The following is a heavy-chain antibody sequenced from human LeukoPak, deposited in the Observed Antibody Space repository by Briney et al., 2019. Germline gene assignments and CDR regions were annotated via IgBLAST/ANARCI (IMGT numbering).Heavy chain of an antibody. Sequence: GGSLRLTCAASGFTVSSNCMSWVRQAPGKGLEWVAVIYSEGSNSEYYADSVKGRFTISRDSSKNTVYFQMNSLRAEDTATYYCARGLVSMVRGDFPLWGQGTLVTVSS. D-gene: IGHD3-10*01. J-gene: IGHJ4*02. CDR3: ARGLVSMVRGDFPL. CDR1: GFTVSSNC. V-gene: IGHV3-53*01. CDR2: IYSEGSNSE.